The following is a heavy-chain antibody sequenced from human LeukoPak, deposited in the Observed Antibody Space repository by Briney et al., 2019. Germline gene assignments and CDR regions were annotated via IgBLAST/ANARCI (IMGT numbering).Heavy chain of an antibody. CDR1: GYTFTSYG. Sequence: GASVKVSCKASGYTFTSYGISWVRQAPGQGLEWMGWISAYDGNTNYAQKLQGRVTMTTDTSTSTAYMELRSLRPDDTAVYYCARGRYSYDSSGYLDYWGQGTLVTVSS. V-gene: IGHV1-18*01. J-gene: IGHJ4*02. D-gene: IGHD3-22*01. CDR3: ARGRYSYDSSGYLDY. CDR2: ISAYDGNT.